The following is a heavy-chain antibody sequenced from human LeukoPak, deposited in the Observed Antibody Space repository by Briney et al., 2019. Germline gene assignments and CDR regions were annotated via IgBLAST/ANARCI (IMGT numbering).Heavy chain of an antibody. CDR1: GGTFSSYA. D-gene: IGHD3-22*01. V-gene: IGHV1-69*06. J-gene: IGHJ6*03. Sequence: SVKVSCKASGGTFSSYAISWVRQAPGQGLEWMGGIIPIFGTANYAQKFQGRVTITADKSTSTAYMELSSLRSEDTAVYYCASYYYDSSGYGYYYYYMDVWGKGTTVTVSS. CDR2: IIPIFGTA. CDR3: ASYYYDSSGYGYYYYYMDV.